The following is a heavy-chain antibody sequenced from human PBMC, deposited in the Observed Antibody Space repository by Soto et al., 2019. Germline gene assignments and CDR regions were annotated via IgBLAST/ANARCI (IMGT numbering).Heavy chain of an antibody. CDR2: ISGSGGST. V-gene: IGHV3-23*01. J-gene: IGHJ4*02. D-gene: IGHD3-16*01. Sequence: EVQLLESGGGLIHPGGSLRLSCAASGFIFRNYAMSWVRQAPGKGLEWVSGISGSGGSTYYADSVKGRFTISRDNSKNTLYLHMNNLRAEDTSIYYSANVMTAFGGAPADYWGQGTLVIVSS. CDR1: GFIFRNYA. CDR3: ANVMTAFGGAPADY.